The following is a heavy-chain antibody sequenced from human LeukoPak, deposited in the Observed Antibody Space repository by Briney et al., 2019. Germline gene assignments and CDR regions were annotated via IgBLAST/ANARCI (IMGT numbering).Heavy chain of an antibody. J-gene: IGHJ4*02. CDR3: ASSVIAATRSDY. Sequence: GASVKVSCKASGYTFTGYYIHWVRQAPGQGLEWMGWINPHSGGTTYAQSFQGRVTMTRDTSISAAYKELSRLRSDDTAVYYCASSVIAATRSDYWGQGTLVTVSS. D-gene: IGHD2-15*01. V-gene: IGHV1-2*02. CDR1: GYTFTGYY. CDR2: INPHSGGT.